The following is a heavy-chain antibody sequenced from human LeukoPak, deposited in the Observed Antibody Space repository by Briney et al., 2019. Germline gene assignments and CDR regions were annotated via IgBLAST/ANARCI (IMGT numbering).Heavy chain of an antibody. J-gene: IGHJ4*02. CDR2: IDPNTGGT. CDR1: GYTFTDYY. Sequence: ASVTVSCKASGYTFTDYYIHWVRQAPGQGLEWMGWIDPNTGGTNFAQKFQGRVTMTRDTSITTAYMELSRLRFDDTAVYYCARPRAFSYGQMYYFDYWGQGTLVTVSS. CDR3: ARPRAFSYGQMYYFDY. D-gene: IGHD5-18*01. V-gene: IGHV1-2*02.